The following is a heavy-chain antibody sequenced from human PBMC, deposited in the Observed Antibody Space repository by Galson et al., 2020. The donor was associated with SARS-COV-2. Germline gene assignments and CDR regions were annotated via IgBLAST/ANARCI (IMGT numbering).Heavy chain of an antibody. J-gene: IGHJ5*02. V-gene: IGHV4-39*07. Sequence: SQTLSLTCGVSGGSISGSRFYWGWIRQPPQKGLEWIGSISYGGATYYNPSLRSRITISVDTSKNQFSLRLSSVTAADTAVYYCARDRGKENDFWSGYSYNWFDPWGQGTLVTVSS. D-gene: IGHD3-3*01. CDR1: GGSISGSRFY. CDR2: ISYGGAT. CDR3: ARDRGKENDFWSGYSYNWFDP.